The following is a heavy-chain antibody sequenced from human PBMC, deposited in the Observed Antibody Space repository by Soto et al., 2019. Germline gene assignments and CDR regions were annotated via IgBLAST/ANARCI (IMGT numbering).Heavy chain of an antibody. CDR1: GFTFTSSA. CDR2: IVVGSGNT. D-gene: IGHD1-26*01. CDR3: AAGRNRVGATMYYYYGMDV. V-gene: IGHV1-58*01. Sequence: SVKVSCKASGFTFTSSAVQWVRQARGQRLEWIGWIVVGSGNTNYAQKFQERVTITRDMSTSTAYMELSSLRSEDTAVYYCAAGRNRVGATMYYYYGMDVWGQGTTVTVSS. J-gene: IGHJ6*01.